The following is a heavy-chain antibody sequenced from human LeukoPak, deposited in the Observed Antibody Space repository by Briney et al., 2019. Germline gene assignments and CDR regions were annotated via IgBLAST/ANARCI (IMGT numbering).Heavy chain of an antibody. CDR3: ATTGEYNYYAFDI. CDR1: GYTLTELS. Sequence: GASVKVSCKVSGYTLTELSMHWVRQAPGKGLEWMGGFDPEDAETIYAQKFQGRVTMTEDTSTDTAYMELSSLRSGDTAVYYCATTGEYNYYAFDIWGQGTVVTVSS. CDR2: FDPEDAET. J-gene: IGHJ3*02. V-gene: IGHV1-24*01. D-gene: IGHD5-18*01.